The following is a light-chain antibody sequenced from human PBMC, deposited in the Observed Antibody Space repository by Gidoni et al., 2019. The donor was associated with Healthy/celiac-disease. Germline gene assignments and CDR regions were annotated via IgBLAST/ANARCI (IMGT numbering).Light chain of an antibody. CDR1: QSVSSSY. J-gene: IGKJ2*01. V-gene: IGKV3-20*01. CDR2: GAS. CDR3: QQYGSSPYT. Sequence: EIVLTQSPGTLSLSPGERATLSCSASQSVSSSYLAWYQQKPGQAPRLLIYGASSRATGLPDRFSGSGSGTDFTITISRLEPEDFAVYYCQQYGSSPYTFGQGTKLEIK.